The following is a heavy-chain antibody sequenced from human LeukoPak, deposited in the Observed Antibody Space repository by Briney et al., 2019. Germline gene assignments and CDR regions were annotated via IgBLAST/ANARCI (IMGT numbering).Heavy chain of an antibody. Sequence: GGSLRLSCAASGFTFSSYSMNWVRQAPGKGLEWVSSISSSSSYIYYADSVKGRFTISRDNAKNSLYLQMNSLRAEDTAVYYCAREDGIRAFDYWGQGTLLTVSS. CDR3: AREDGIRAFDY. CDR1: GFTFSSYS. J-gene: IGHJ4*02. V-gene: IGHV3-21*01. CDR2: ISSSSSYI.